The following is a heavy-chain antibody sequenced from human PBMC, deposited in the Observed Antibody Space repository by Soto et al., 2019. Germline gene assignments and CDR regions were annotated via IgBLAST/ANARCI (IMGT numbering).Heavy chain of an antibody. J-gene: IGHJ6*02. V-gene: IGHV3-30-3*01. Sequence: GGSLRLSCAASGFTFSTYAMHWVRQAPGKGLEWVAVISYDGSNKYYADSVKSRFTISRDNSKNTLYLQMNSLRAEDTAVYYCARDSEDQYCGGDCYLLNYYYYGMDVWGQGTTVTVSS. D-gene: IGHD2-21*02. CDR3: ARDSEDQYCGGDCYLLNYYYYGMDV. CDR1: GFTFSTYA. CDR2: ISYDGSNK.